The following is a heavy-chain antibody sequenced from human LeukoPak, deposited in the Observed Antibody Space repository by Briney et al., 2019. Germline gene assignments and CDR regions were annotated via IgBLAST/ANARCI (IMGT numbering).Heavy chain of an antibody. CDR2: ISSRGNNK. CDR3: ARETGDKDRGRDANWFDP. D-gene: IGHD7-27*01. V-gene: IGHV3-48*02. Sequence: GGSLRLSCAVSGFTISTYNMNWVRHAPGRGLQWVSYISSRGNNKYYADSVRGRFTISRDNAKNSLYLQMNSLRDEDTAVYYCARETGDKDRGRDANWFDPWGQGTLVTVSS. CDR1: GFTISTYN. J-gene: IGHJ5*02.